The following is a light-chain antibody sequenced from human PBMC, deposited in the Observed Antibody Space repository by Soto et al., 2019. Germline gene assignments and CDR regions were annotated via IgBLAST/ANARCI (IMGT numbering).Light chain of an antibody. CDR2: EVS. CDR1: SSDVGGYNF. J-gene: IGLJ2*01. CDR3: SSYAGSNIVV. Sequence: QSALTQPPSASGSPGQSVTISCTGTSSDVGGYNFVSWYQQHPGKAPKLMIYEVSERPSGVPDRFCGSKSGNTASLTVSGLQAEDEAEYYCSSYAGSNIVVFGGGTKLTVL. V-gene: IGLV2-8*01.